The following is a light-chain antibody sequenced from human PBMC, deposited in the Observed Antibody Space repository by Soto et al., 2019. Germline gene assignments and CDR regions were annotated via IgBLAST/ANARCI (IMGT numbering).Light chain of an antibody. Sequence: EIVMTQSPATLSVSPGDRATLSFISSQSVTSNLAWYQQRPGQAPRLLIYGASTRATGIPARFSGSGSGTEFTLTIRSLQSEDSAVYYCQQYNDWPPVTCGGGTKVDIK. CDR3: QQYNDWPPVT. V-gene: IGKV3-15*01. CDR2: GAS. J-gene: IGKJ4*01. CDR1: QSVTSN.